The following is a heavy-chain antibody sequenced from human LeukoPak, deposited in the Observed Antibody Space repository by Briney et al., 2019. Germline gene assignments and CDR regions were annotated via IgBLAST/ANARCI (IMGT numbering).Heavy chain of an antibody. J-gene: IGHJ4*02. D-gene: IGHD3-22*01. CDR1: GYTFTTYA. CDR3: ARDTWDDSRDFDH. Sequence: ASVKVSCKASGYTFTTYAMNWVRQAPGQGLEWMGWINTDTGNPTYAQGFTGRFVFSLDTSVNTAYLQISSLRAEDTAVYYCARDTWDDSRDFDHWGQGTLVTVSS. CDR2: INTDTGNP. V-gene: IGHV7-4-1*02.